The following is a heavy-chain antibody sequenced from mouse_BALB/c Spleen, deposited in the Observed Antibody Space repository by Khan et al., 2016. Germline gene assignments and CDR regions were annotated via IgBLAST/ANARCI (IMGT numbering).Heavy chain of an antibody. CDR3: NAIYYGNVVYFDY. CDR2: IDPENGDT. D-gene: IGHD2-1*01. Sequence: VQLQQSGAELVRSGASVKLSCTASVFNIKDYYMHWVKQRPEQGLEWIGWIDPENGDTEYAPKFQGKATMTEDTSSNAAYLQFSSLTSEDSAVYFCNAIYYGNVVYFDYWGQGTTLTLSS. CDR1: VFNIKDYY. V-gene: IGHV14-4*02. J-gene: IGHJ2*01.